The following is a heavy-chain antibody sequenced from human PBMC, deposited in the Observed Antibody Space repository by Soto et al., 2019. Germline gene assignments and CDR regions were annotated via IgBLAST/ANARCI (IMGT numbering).Heavy chain of an antibody. V-gene: IGHV3-23*01. CDR2: ISGSGGST. Sequence: GGSLRLSCAASGFTFSSYAMSWVRQAPGKGLEWGSDISGSGGSTYYADSVKGRFTISRDNSKNTLYLQMNSLRAEDTAVYYCAKDGPLPYSSSGYWGQGTLVTVSS. J-gene: IGHJ4*02. CDR3: AKDGPLPYSSSGY. CDR1: GFTFSSYA. D-gene: IGHD6-6*01.